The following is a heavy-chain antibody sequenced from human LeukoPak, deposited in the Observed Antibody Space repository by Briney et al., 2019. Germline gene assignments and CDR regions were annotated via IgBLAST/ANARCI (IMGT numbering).Heavy chain of an antibody. V-gene: IGHV3-48*04. CDR2: ISSSSSTI. J-gene: IGHJ4*02. CDR1: GFTFSSYS. D-gene: IGHD4-17*01. CDR3: ARETGGDYDY. Sequence: PGGSLRLSCAASGFTFSSYSMNWVLQAPGKGLEWVSYISSSSSTIYYADSVKGRFTISRDNAKNSLYLQMNSLRAEDTAVYYCARETGGDYDYWGQGTLVTVSS.